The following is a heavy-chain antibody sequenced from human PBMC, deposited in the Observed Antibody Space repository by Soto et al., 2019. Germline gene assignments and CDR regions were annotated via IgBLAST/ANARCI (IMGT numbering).Heavy chain of an antibody. CDR1: GYTFTSYG. CDR3: ARGYYDFWSGSNWFDP. V-gene: IGHV1-18*01. D-gene: IGHD3-3*01. CDR2: ISAYNGNT. J-gene: IGHJ5*02. Sequence: ASVKVSCKASGYTFTSYGISWVRQAPGQGLEWMGWISAYNGNTNYAQKLQGRVTMTTNTSISTAYMELSSLRSEDTAVYYCARGYYDFWSGSNWFDPWGQGTLVTVSS.